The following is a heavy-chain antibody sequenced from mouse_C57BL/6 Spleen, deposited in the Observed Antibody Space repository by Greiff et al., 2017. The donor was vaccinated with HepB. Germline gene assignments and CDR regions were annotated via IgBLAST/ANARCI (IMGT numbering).Heavy chain of an antibody. J-gene: IGHJ1*03. CDR1: GYTFTSYW. Sequence: QVQLQQPGAELVKPGASVKLSCKASGYTFTSYWMHWVKQRPGQGLEWIGMIHPNSGSTNYNEKFKSKATLTVDKSSSTAYMQLSSLTSEDSAVYYCARSYYSNYVSYWYFDVWGTGTTVTVSS. CDR2: IHPNSGST. V-gene: IGHV1-64*01. CDR3: ARSYYSNYVSYWYFDV. D-gene: IGHD2-5*01.